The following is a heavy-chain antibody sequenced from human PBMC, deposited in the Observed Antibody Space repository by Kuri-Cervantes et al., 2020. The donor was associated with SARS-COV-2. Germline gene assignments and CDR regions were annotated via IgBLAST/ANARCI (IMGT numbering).Heavy chain of an antibody. CDR1: GYTFTGYY. CDR2: INPNSGGT. V-gene: IGHV1-2*04. CDR3: AGGGGLRAFDI. J-gene: IGHJ3*02. Sequence: ASVKVSCKASGYTFTGYYMHWVRQAPGQGLEWMGWINPNSGGTNYAQKFQGWVTMTRDMSTSTAYMELSRLRSDDTAVYYFAGGGGLRAFDIWGQGTMVTVSS. D-gene: IGHD3-16*01.